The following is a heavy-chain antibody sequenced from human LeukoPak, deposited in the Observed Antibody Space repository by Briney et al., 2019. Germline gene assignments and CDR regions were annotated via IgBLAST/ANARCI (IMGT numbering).Heavy chain of an antibody. CDR1: GGTFSSYA. CDR2: IIPIFGTA. Sequence: SSVKVSCKVSGGTFSSYANSLVRQAPGQGLEWMGGIIPIFGTANYAQKFQGRVTITADESTSTAYMELSSLRSEDTAVYYCARDLRKSYPDYYYYYYMDVWGKGTTVTVSS. D-gene: IGHD1-26*01. J-gene: IGHJ6*03. V-gene: IGHV1-69*01. CDR3: ARDLRKSYPDYYYYYYMDV.